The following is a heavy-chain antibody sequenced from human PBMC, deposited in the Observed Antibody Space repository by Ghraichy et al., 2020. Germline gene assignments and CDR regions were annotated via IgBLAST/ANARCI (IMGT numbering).Heavy chain of an antibody. J-gene: IGHJ4*02. CDR3: ARGIAAKD. CDR1: GFTVSSNY. V-gene: IGHV3-53*01. CDR2: IYSGGST. Sequence: GESLNISCAASGFTVSSNYMSWVRQAPGKGLEWVSVIYSGGSTYYADSVKGRFTISRDNSKNTLYLQMNSLRAEDTAVYYCARGIAAKDWGQGTLVTVS. D-gene: IGHD2-15*01.